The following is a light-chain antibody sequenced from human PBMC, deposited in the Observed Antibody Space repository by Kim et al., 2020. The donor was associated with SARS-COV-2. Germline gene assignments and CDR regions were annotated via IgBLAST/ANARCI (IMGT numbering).Light chain of an antibody. V-gene: IGKV3-15*01. Sequence: LSVSPGERPPLPCTASQRTSSSLAWYQQRPGQPPRLLIYGASTRATDIPVRFSGSGSGTEFTLTISSLQSEDFVVYYCQQYHNMQTFGQGTKLEI. J-gene: IGKJ2*01. CDR2: GAS. CDR1: QRTSSS. CDR3: QQYHNMQT.